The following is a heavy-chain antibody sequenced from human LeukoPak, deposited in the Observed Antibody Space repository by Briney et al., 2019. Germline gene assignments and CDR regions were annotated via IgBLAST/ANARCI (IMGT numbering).Heavy chain of an antibody. Sequence: ASVKVSCKASGYTFTSYGISWVRQAPGQGLEWMGWISAYNGNTNYAQKLQGRVTMTTDTSTSTAYMELGSLRSDDTAVYYCARAPYGDYDSVFGESDYWGQGTLVTVSS. CDR2: ISAYNGNT. CDR3: ARAPYGDYDSVFGESDY. CDR1: GYTFTSYG. V-gene: IGHV1-18*01. D-gene: IGHD4-17*01. J-gene: IGHJ4*02.